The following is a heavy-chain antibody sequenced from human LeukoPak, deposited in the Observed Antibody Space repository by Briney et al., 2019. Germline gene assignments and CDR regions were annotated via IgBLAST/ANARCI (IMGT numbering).Heavy chain of an antibody. CDR3: ASQYSSSTRWFDP. Sequence: SVKVSCKASGGTFSSYAICWVRQAPGQGLEWMGGIIIIFGTANYAQKFQGRVTITADESTSTAYMELSSLRSEDTAVYYCASQYSSSTRWFDPWGQGTLVTVSS. J-gene: IGHJ5*02. CDR2: IIIIFGTA. CDR1: GGTFSSYA. D-gene: IGHD6-6*01. V-gene: IGHV1-69*13.